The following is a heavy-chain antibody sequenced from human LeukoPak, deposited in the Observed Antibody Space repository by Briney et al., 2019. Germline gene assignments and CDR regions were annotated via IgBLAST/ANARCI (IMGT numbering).Heavy chain of an antibody. CDR3: ARVDVFGVVSSDYYYYYMDV. Sequence: SETLSLTCTVSGGSISNFWSWIRQPPGKGLEWIAYIYDTGTANYNPSLKSRVTMSVDTSKNQFSLKLSYVTAADTAVYYCARVDVFGVVSSDYYYYYMDVWGKGTTVTVSS. V-gene: IGHV4-59*12. CDR2: IYDTGTA. J-gene: IGHJ6*03. D-gene: IGHD3-3*01. CDR1: GGSISNF.